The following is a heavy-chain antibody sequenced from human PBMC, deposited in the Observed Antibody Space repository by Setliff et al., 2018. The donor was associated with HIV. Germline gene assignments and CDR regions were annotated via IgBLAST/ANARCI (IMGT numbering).Heavy chain of an antibody. CDR2: ISRDGNTI. D-gene: IGHD3-22*01. V-gene: IGHV3-11*01. Sequence: GGSLRLSCAASGFTFSDYYMSWLRQAPGKGLEWVSYISRDGNTIYYADSVKGRFTISRDNAKNSLYLQMNSLRAEDTAVYYCAKGDSSSGYYWARFDYWGQGTLVTVSS. CDR3: AKGDSSSGYYWARFDY. CDR1: GFTFSDYY. J-gene: IGHJ4*02.